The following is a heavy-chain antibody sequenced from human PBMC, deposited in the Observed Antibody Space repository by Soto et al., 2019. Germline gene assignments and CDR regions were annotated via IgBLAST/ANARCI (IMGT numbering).Heavy chain of an antibody. CDR2: IIPILGIA. CDR1: GGTFSSYT. CDR3: ASVGTTVTPYYYYYMDV. J-gene: IGHJ6*03. D-gene: IGHD4-17*01. V-gene: IGHV1-69*02. Sequence: GASVKVSCKASGGTFSSYTISWVRQAPGQGLEWMGRIIPILGIANYAQKFQGRVTITADKSTSTAYMELSSLRSEDTAVYYCASVGTTVTPYYYYYMDVWGKGTTVTVSS.